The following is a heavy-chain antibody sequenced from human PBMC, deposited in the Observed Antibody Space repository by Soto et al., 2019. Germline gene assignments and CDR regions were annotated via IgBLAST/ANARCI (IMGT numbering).Heavy chain of an antibody. CDR2: IGTAGDT. CDR1: EFTFSSYD. V-gene: IGHV3-13*01. CDR3: ARAVDYSGMDV. J-gene: IGHJ6*02. Sequence: EVQLVESGGGLVQPGGSLRLSCAASEFTFSSYDMHWVRQATGKGLEWVSAIGTAGDTYYPGSVKGRFTISRENAKNSLYLQMNSLRAGDTAVYYCARAVDYSGMDVWGQGTTVTVSS.